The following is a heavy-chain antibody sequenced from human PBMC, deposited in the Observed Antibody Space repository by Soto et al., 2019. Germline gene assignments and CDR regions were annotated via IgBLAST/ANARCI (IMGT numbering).Heavy chain of an antibody. CDR2: IWYDGSNK. CDR3: AREWREPILYYGMDV. D-gene: IGHD1-26*01. CDR1: GFTFSSYG. Sequence: GGSLRLSCAASGFTFSSYGMHWVRQAPGKGLEWVAVIWYDGSNKYYADSVKGRFTISRDNSKNTLYLQMNSLRAEDTAVYYCAREWREPILYYGMDVWGQGTTVTVSS. J-gene: IGHJ6*02. V-gene: IGHV3-33*01.